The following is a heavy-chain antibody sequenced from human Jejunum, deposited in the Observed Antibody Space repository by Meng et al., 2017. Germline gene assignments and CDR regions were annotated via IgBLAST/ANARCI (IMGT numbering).Heavy chain of an antibody. CDR2: IYHGGDT. Sequence: QLQLQESGPGLVKTSETLSLTCSVSGGSIFSNNRWTWVRQPPGRGLEWIGEIYHGGDTNYNPSLTSPVTISVDKSKNQFTLRLNSVTAADTAIYYCARDWGCRDGYCFSGLLEFWGQGILVTVSS. J-gene: IGHJ4*02. D-gene: IGHD2-15*01. CDR1: GGSIFSNNR. V-gene: IGHV4-4*02. CDR3: ARDWGCRDGYCFSGLLEF.